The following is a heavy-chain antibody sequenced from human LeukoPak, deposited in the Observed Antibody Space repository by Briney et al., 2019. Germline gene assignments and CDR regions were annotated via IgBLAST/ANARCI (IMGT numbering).Heavy chain of an antibody. V-gene: IGHV3-30*18. CDR3: AKGRDELGYTKFDY. J-gene: IGHJ4*02. CDR2: ISYDGSNK. CDR1: GFTFSSYG. D-gene: IGHD5-18*01. Sequence: PGGSLRLSCAASGFTFSSYGMHWVRQAPGKGLEWVAVISYDGSNKYYADSVKGRFTIPRDNSKNTLYLQMNSLRAEDTAVYYCAKGRDELGYTKFDYWGQGTLVTVSS.